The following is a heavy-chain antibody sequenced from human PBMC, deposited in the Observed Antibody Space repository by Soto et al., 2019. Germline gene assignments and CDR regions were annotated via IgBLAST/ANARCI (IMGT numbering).Heavy chain of an antibody. V-gene: IGHV6-1*01. CDR2: TYYRSKWYN. J-gene: IGHJ3*02. CDR1: GDSVSSNSAA. Sequence: SQTLSLTCAISGDSVSSNSAAWNWIRQSPSRGLEWLGRTYYRSKWYNDYAVSVKSRITINPDTSKNQFSLQLNSVTPEDTAVYYCAKGGRDKWGGSHAFDIWGQGTMVTV. D-gene: IGHD3-16*01. CDR3: AKGGRDKWGGSHAFDI.